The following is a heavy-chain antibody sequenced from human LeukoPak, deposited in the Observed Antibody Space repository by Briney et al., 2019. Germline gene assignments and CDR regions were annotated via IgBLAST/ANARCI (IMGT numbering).Heavy chain of an antibody. V-gene: IGHV6-1*01. CDR2: TYYRSTWYN. D-gene: IGHD2-2*01. J-gene: IGHJ5*02. Sequence: SQTLSLTCAISGDSVSSNRVTWNWIRQSPSRGLEWLGRTYYRSTWYNDYAVSVRGRITVNPDTSKNQFSLHLNSVTPEDTAVYYCAGRLTQYDCFDPWGQGILVTVSS. CDR1: GDSVSSNRVT. CDR3: AGRLTQYDCFDP.